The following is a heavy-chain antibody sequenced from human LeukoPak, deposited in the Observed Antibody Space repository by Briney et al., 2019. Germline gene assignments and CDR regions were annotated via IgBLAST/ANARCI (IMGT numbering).Heavy chain of an antibody. D-gene: IGHD3-10*01. CDR3: ARGQDGEWFDP. CDR2: IYHSGST. Sequence: SETLSLTCTVSGGSISSGSYYWSWIRQPPGKGLEWIGSIYHSGSTYYNPSLKSRVTISVDTSKNQFSLKLSSVTAADTAVYYCARGQDGEWFDPWGQGTLVTVSS. J-gene: IGHJ5*02. V-gene: IGHV4-39*07. CDR1: GGSISSGSYY.